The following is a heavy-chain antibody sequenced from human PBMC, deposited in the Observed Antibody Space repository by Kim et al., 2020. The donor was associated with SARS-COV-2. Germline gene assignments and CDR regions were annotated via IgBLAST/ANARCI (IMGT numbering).Heavy chain of an antibody. CDR1: GYTFTSYA. Sequence: ASVKVSCKASGYTFTSYAMNWVRQAPGQGLEWMGWINTNTGNPTYAQGFTGRFVFSLDTSVSTAYLQISSLKAEDTAVYYCARVTLVGATKGFDYWGQGTLVTVSS. J-gene: IGHJ4*02. CDR3: ARVTLVGATKGFDY. D-gene: IGHD1-26*01. V-gene: IGHV7-4-1*02. CDR2: INTNTGNP.